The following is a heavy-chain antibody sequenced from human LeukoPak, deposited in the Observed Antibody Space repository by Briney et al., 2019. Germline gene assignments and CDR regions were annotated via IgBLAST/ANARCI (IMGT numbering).Heavy chain of an antibody. CDR3: ATRFTSSSSRIDAFDI. D-gene: IGHD6-6*01. CDR2: ISAYNGNT. V-gene: IGHV1-18*01. Sequence: ASVKVSCKASGYTFTSYGISWVRQAPGQGLEWMGWISAYNGNTNYAQKLQGRVTMTTDTSTSTAYMELRSLRSADTAVYYCATRFTSSSSRIDAFDIWGQGAMVTVSS. J-gene: IGHJ3*02. CDR1: GYTFTSYG.